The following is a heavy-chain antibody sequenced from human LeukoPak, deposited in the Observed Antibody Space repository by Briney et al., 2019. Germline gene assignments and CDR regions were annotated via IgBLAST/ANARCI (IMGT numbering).Heavy chain of an antibody. CDR1: GFTVSSNY. CDR3: AKDPHDYGDYVSDY. J-gene: IGHJ4*02. V-gene: IGHV3-53*01. D-gene: IGHD4-17*01. Sequence: GGSLRLSCAASGFTVSSNYMSWVRQAPGKGLEWVSVIYSGGSTYYADSVKGRFTISRDNSKDTLYLQMNSLRAEDTAVYYCAKDPHDYGDYVSDYWGQGTLVTVSS. CDR2: IYSGGST.